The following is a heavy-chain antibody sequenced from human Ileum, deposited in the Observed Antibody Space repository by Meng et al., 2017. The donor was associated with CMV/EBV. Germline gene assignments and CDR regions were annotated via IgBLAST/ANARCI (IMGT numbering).Heavy chain of an antibody. CDR2: IYITGRT. V-gene: IGHV4-4*07. CDR3: TRDLLVAAAAVFDS. Sequence: QVHLPESGPVLVKPSETLSLTCTASGGSVTSHWWSWIRQSAGKGLEWIGRIYITGRTNYNPSLKSRVTLSIDKSKDQFSLRLNSVTAADTAVYYCTRDLLVAAAAVFDSWGQGTLVTVSS. CDR1: GGSVTSHW. D-gene: IGHD6-13*01. J-gene: IGHJ4*02.